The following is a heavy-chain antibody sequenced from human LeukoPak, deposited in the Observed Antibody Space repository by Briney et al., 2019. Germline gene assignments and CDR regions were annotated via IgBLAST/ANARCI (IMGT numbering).Heavy chain of an antibody. Sequence: GGSLRLSCAASGFTFNIYAMNWVRQAPGKGLEWLSYISSGSSIIYYADSVKGRFTISRDDAKNSLYLQMNSLRAEDTAVYYCAKCRYYYGSGSRPGYYFDYWGQGTLVTVSS. J-gene: IGHJ4*02. CDR2: ISSGSSII. CDR3: AKCRYYYGSGSRPGYYFDY. D-gene: IGHD3-10*01. CDR1: GFTFNIYA. V-gene: IGHV3-48*01.